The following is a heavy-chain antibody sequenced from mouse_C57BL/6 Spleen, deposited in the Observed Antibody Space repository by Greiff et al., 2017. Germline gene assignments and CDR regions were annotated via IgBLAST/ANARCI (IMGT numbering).Heavy chain of an antibody. CDR3: ARDGSSYWFAY. CDR1: GYTFTGYW. D-gene: IGHD1-1*01. V-gene: IGHV1-9*01. Sequence: VQLQQSGAELMKPGASVKLSCKATGYTFTGYWIEWVKQRPGHGLEWIGEILPGSGSTNYNEKFKGNATFTADTSSNTAYMQLSSLTTEDSAIYYCARDGSSYWFAYWGQGTLVTVSA. CDR2: ILPGSGST. J-gene: IGHJ3*01.